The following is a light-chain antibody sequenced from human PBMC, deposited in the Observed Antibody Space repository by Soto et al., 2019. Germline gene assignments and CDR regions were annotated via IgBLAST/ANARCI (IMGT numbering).Light chain of an antibody. CDR3: QQYYGTPGT. CDR2: GAN. J-gene: IGKJ1*01. V-gene: IGKV1-39*01. CDR1: QSISRY. Sequence: DIQLKQTPSSLSASVGDRINITCRSSQSISRYLNWYQQRPGTAPKVLIFGANSLQSGVPSRFIGSGSGTEFTLTISSLQPEDCATYYWQQYYGTPGTFGQRAKGDIK.